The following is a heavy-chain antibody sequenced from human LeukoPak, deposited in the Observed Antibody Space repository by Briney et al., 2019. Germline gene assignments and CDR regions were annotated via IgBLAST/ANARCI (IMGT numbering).Heavy chain of an antibody. CDR2: IKSRDDGGTT. CDR1: GFAVKNTW. V-gene: IGHV3-15*01. J-gene: IGHJ3*02. D-gene: IGHD2/OR15-2a*01. Sequence: PGGSLRLSCAASGFAVKNTWMSWVRQAPGKGLEWVGRIKSRDDGGTTEFAATVKGRFTISRDDSKKTLSLQMNSLKFEDTAVYYCTTYNSRDAFDMWGRGTMVTVSP. CDR3: TTYNSRDAFDM.